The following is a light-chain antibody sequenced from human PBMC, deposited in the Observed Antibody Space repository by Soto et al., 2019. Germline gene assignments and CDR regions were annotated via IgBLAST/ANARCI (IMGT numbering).Light chain of an antibody. CDR2: EVS. J-gene: IGLJ1*01. CDR3: SSYVDSNNFGV. CDR1: SSDVGSYDL. Sequence: QSVLTQPPSASGSPGQSVTISCTGTSSDVGSYDLVSWYQQHPGKAPKLMIYEVSKRPSGVPDRFSGSKSGNTASLTISGLQAEDEADYYCSSYVDSNNFGVFGTGTKLTVL. V-gene: IGLV2-8*01.